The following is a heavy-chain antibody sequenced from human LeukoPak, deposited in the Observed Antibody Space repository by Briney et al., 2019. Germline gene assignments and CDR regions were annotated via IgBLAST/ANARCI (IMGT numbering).Heavy chain of an antibody. Sequence: SETLSLTCTVSGDSISNYYWSWIRQPPGKGLEWIGYIYYSGSAKYNPSLKSRVTISVDTSKNQFSLRLSSVTAADTAVYYCARGFNTPFDPWGQGTLVTVSS. D-gene: IGHD2-2*02. CDR1: GDSISNYY. V-gene: IGHV4-59*08. CDR3: ARGFNTPFDP. CDR2: IYYSGSA. J-gene: IGHJ5*02.